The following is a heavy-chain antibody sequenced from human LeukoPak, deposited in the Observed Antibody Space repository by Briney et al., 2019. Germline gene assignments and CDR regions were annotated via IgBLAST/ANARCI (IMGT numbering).Heavy chain of an antibody. J-gene: IGHJ4*02. Sequence: SETLSLTCTVSGGSISSGSYYWSWIRQPAGKGLEWIGRIYTSGSTNYNPSLKSRVTISVDTSKNQFSLKLSSVTAADTAVYYCARYRQNFDYWGQGTLVTVSS. CDR2: IYTSGST. CDR1: GGSISSGSYY. D-gene: IGHD1-26*01. CDR3: ARYRQNFDY. V-gene: IGHV4-61*02.